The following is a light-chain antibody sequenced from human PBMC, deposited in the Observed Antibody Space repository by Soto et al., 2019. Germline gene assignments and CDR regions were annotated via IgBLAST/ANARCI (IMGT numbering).Light chain of an antibody. CDR3: QQYASSPIT. Sequence: EIVLTQSPGTLSLSPGERATLSCRASQSVSSSYSAWHQQKPGQAPRLLIYGASSTATGIPDRFSGSGSGRDFTLTISRLESEDFGVYCCQQYASSPITFGQGKRLEI. V-gene: IGKV3-20*01. CDR2: GAS. J-gene: IGKJ5*01. CDR1: QSVSSSY.